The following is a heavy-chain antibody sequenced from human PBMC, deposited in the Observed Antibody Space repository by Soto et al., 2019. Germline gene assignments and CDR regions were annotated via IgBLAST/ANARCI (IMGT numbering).Heavy chain of an antibody. CDR2: ISYDGSNK. CDR3: ARGDSSVYYFVGSHFLSDAFDI. Sequence: QVQLVESGGGVVQPGRSLRLSCAASGFTFSSYAMHWVRQAPGKGLEWVAVISYDGSNKYYADSVKGRFTISRDNSKNTLYVQMNSLRAEDTAVYYCARGDSSVYYFVGSHFLSDAFDIWGQGTMVTVSS. V-gene: IGHV3-30-3*01. CDR1: GFTFSSYA. D-gene: IGHD3-22*01. J-gene: IGHJ3*02.